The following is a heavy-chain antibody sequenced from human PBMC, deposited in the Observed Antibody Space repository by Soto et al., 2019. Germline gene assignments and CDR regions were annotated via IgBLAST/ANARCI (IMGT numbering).Heavy chain of an antibody. J-gene: IGHJ6*02. V-gene: IGHV1-18*01. CDR2: ISCYNGKT. D-gene: IGHD3-3*01. Sequence: QVQVVQSGDEVKETGASVRVSCKTSGYSFTAYGISWVRQAPGQGLEWMGWISCYNGKTKYAQKVQGSVTITYDTSTSSGYMEVRGVRSDDTGIYFCARDAPPPERLFMEWHNYDHLGMDVWGQGPKVTVSS. CDR3: ARDAPPPERLFMEWHNYDHLGMDV. CDR1: GYSFTAYG.